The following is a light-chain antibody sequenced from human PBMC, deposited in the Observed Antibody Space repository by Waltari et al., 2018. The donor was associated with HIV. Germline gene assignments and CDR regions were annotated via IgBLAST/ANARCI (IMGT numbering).Light chain of an antibody. CDR3: AAWDDSLRGLV. CDR1: SSNIGSNY. Sequence: QSVLTQPPSASGTPGQRVTISCSGSSSNIGSNYVFWYQQLPGTAPKLVIYRNKQRPSGAPDRVSGPKSGTSASLAISVLRSEDEADYYWAAWDDSLRGLVFGGVTKLTVL. CDR2: RNK. J-gene: IGLJ3*02. V-gene: IGLV1-47*01.